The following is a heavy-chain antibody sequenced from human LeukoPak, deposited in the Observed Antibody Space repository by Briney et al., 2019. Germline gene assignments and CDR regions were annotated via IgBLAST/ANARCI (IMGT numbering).Heavy chain of an antibody. V-gene: IGHV3-21*01. CDR2: ISSSSSYI. D-gene: IGHD3/OR15-3a*01. J-gene: IGHJ3*02. CDR1: GFTFSSYG. CDR3: ARELDLSNAFDI. Sequence: GGSLRLSCAASGFTFSSYGMSWVRQAPGKGLEWVSSISSSSSYIYYADSVKGRFTISRDNAKNSLYLQMNSLRAEDTAVYYCARELDLSNAFDIWGQGTMVTVSS.